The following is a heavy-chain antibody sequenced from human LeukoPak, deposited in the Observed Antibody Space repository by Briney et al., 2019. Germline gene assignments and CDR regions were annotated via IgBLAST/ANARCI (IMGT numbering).Heavy chain of an antibody. V-gene: IGHV3-7*02. CDR2: IKPDGSED. D-gene: IGHD3-22*01. Sequence: GGSPRLSCAGSEFTFSSYWMSWVRPGPGKGLEWVAYIKPDGSEDYYVDSVKGRFTISRDNAESSLYLQMNSLRVEDTAVYYCTRGDSASKIDYWGQGTLVTVSS. CDR1: EFTFSSYW. J-gene: IGHJ4*02. CDR3: TRGDSASKIDY.